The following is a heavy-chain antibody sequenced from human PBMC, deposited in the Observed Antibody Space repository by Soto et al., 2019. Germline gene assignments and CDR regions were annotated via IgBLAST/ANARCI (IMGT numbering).Heavy chain of an antibody. V-gene: IGHV3-23*01. Sequence: GGSLRLSCAASGFTFSSYAMSWVRQAPGKGLEWVSAISGSGVSTYYADSVKGRFTISRDNSKNTLYLQMNSLRAEDTAVYYCAKSPGMYYYDSSGYYHYDDRGQGTLVTVSS. J-gene: IGHJ4*02. CDR1: GFTFSSYA. CDR2: ISGSGVST. D-gene: IGHD3-22*01. CDR3: AKSPGMYYYDSSGYYHYDD.